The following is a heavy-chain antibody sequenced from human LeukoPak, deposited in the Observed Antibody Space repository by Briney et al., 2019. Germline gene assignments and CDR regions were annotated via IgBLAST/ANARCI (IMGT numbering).Heavy chain of an antibody. V-gene: IGHV3-15*01. J-gene: IGHJ4*02. Sequence: GGSLRLSCAASGSTFSNAWMSWVRQAPGKGLEWVGRIKSKTDGGTTDYAAPVKGRFTISRDDSKNTLYLQMNSLKTEDTAVYYCTTDRCSSTSCRPTDYWGQGTLVTVSS. CDR1: GSTFSNAW. CDR3: TTDRCSSTSCRPTDY. D-gene: IGHD2-2*01. CDR2: IKSKTDGGTT.